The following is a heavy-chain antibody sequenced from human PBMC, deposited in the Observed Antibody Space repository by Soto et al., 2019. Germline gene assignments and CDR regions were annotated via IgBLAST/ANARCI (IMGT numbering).Heavy chain of an antibody. Sequence: WGSRRRSGVVCVCTFSGYPVHGVGHAPGKGRDWVALISYDFNETYYADYVKGRFTLSRIPSKSTLYLQMNRLSSEDTTVYFWSSDFDFSRYYESSGSFFDFWGPGTLVTVSS. V-gene: IGHV3-30*01. J-gene: IGHJ4*02. CDR2: ISYDFNET. D-gene: IGHD3-22*01. CDR3: SSDFDFSRYYESSGSFFDF. CDR1: VCTFSGYP.